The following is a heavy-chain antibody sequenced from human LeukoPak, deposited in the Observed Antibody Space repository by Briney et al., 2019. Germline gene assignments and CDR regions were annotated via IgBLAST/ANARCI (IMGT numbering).Heavy chain of an antibody. CDR1: GFTFSTYG. D-gene: IGHD1/OR15-1a*01. V-gene: IGHV3-30*02. Sequence: GGFLRLSCAASGFTFSTYGMHWVRQAPGKGLDWVAFIWYDGNEKHYADSAKGRFTISRDNSQNTLYLHMSSLRAEDTAIYYCATEQEGRRAAFDHWGQGTLVTVSS. CDR2: IWYDGNEK. J-gene: IGHJ4*02. CDR3: ATEQEGRRAAFDH.